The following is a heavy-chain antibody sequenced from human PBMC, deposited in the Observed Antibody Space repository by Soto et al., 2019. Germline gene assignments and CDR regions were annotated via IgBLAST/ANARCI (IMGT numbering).Heavy chain of an antibody. CDR1: GLDLSHPW. V-gene: IGHV3-15*01. D-gene: IGHD3-9*01. J-gene: IGHJ4*02. CDR3: TTGIYYDILTGYHNVAY. Sequence: LRLSCVASGLDLSHPWMTWVRQAAGKGLEWVGRIKSKTDGGTADYAAPVKGRATISRDDSKNTVYLQMNSLKTEDTAVYYCTTGIYYDILTGYHNVAYWGQGALVTVSS. CDR2: IKSKTDGGTA.